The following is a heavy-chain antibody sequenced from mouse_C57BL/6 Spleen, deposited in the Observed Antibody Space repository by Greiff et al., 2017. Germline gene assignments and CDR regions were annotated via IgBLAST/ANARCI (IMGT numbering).Heavy chain of an antibody. CDR3: ARGSPYYGSSYWFAY. V-gene: IGHV5-16*01. J-gene: IGHJ3*01. CDR2: INYDGSST. D-gene: IGHD1-1*01. CDR1: GFTFSDYY. Sequence: EVKLMESEGGLVQPGSSMKLSCTASGFTFSDYYMAWVRQVPEKGLEWVANINYDGSSTYYLDSLKSRFIISRDNAKNILYLQMSSLKSEDTATYYCARGSPYYGSSYWFAYWGQGTLVTVSA.